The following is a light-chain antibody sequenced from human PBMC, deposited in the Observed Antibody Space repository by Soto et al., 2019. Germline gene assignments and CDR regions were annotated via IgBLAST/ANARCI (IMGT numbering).Light chain of an antibody. CDR3: TSSTRNSPLV. CDR2: EVS. J-gene: IGLJ2*01. Sequence: QSALTQPASVAGSAGQSITISCTGASSDVGGYNYVSWYQQHPGKAPKLMIYEVSNRPSGVSHRFSGSKSGNTASLTISGLPADEAADYYCTSSTRNSPLVFGGGTKLTVL. V-gene: IGLV2-14*01. CDR1: SSDVGGYNY.